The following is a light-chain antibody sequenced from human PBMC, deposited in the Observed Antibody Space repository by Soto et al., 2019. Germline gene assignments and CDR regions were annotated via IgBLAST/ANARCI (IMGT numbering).Light chain of an antibody. Sequence: AVKLSLSPASLSASVGDRVTITCRASQGISSALAWYQQKPGKAPKLLIYDASSLESGVPSRFSGSGSGTDFTLTISSLQPEDFATYYWQQFNNYITFGQGTRLEI. CDR1: QGISSA. CDR3: QQFNNYIT. CDR2: DAS. J-gene: IGKJ5*01. V-gene: IGKV1D-13*01.